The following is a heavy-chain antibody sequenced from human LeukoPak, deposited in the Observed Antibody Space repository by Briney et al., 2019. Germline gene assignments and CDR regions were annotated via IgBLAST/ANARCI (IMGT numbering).Heavy chain of an antibody. CDR3: ARDNVVVPAAIGGPLDY. J-gene: IGHJ4*02. D-gene: IGHD2-2*02. CDR2: IKQDGGEK. V-gene: IGHV3-7*01. CDR1: GFTFSSYW. Sequence: GSLRLSCAASGFTFSSYWMSWVRQAPGKGLEWVANIKQDGGEKYYVDSVKGRFTISRDNAKNSLYLQMNSLRAEDTAVYYCARDNVVVPAAIGGPLDYWGQGTLVTVSS.